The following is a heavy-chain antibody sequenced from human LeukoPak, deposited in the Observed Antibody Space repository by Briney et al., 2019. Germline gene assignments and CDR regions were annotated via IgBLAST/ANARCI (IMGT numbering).Heavy chain of an antibody. V-gene: IGHV4-61*02. CDR1: GGSISSGGYY. D-gene: IGHD3-3*01. CDR2: IYPSGTT. CDR3: ARGVDFWSGYITRHQYQYYYYMDV. J-gene: IGHJ6*03. Sequence: SETLSLTCTVSGGSISSGGYYWSWIRQPAGKGLEYIGRIYPSGTTNYNPSLKTRITMPVDTSKSQFSLKLSSVTAADTAVYYCARGVDFWSGYITRHQYQYYYYMDVWGKGTTVTVSS.